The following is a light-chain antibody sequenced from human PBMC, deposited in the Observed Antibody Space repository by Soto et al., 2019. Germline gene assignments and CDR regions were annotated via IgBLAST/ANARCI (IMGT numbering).Light chain of an antibody. CDR3: STWDDSLNGLI. J-gene: IGLJ2*01. V-gene: IGLV1-44*01. Sequence: QSVLTQPPSASGTPGQRVTISCSGGSSNIKTNGVSWYQQVPGAAPKLLIYSNNQRPSGAADRFSGSKSATSASLAISGLQSEEEATYHWSTWDDSLNGLIFGGGTKLTVL. CDR2: SNN. CDR1: SSNIKTNG.